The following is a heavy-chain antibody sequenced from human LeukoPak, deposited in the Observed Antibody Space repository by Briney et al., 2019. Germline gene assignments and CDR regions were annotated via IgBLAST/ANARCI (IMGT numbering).Heavy chain of an antibody. CDR2: IKEDGTET. CDR3: AKEGRSLQTY. CDR1: GFMFSSNW. D-gene: IGHD5-24*01. J-gene: IGHJ4*02. V-gene: IGHV3-7*01. Sequence: GGSLRLSCAASGFMFSSNWMSWVRLAPGKGLEWVADIKEDGTETYYVDSVKGRFTISRDNAKNSLYLQMNSLRVEDTAVYYCAKEGRSLQTYWGQGTLVTVSS.